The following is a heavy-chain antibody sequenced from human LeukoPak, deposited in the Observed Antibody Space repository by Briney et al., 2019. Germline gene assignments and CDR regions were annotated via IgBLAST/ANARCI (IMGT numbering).Heavy chain of an antibody. CDR3: ARDPNWGFFDY. V-gene: IGHV3-33*01. J-gene: IGHJ4*02. D-gene: IGHD7-27*01. Sequence: GGSLRLSCAASGFTFSSYDMHWVRQAPGKGLERVAVIWYDGSNKYYADSVKGRFTISRDNSKNTLYLQMNSLRAEDTAVYYCARDPNWGFFDYWGQGTLVTVSS. CDR2: IWYDGSNK. CDR1: GFTFSSYD.